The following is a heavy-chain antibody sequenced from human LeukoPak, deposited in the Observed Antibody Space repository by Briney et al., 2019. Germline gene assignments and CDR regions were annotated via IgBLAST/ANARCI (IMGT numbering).Heavy chain of an antibody. CDR1: GFTFTFNRYA. V-gene: IGHV3-23*01. D-gene: IGHD4-17*01. Sequence: PGGSLRLSCAASGFTFTFNRYAMNWVRQAPGKGLEWVSIISGSGSKTYYADSVKGRFTISRDNSKNTLYLQMNNLRAEDTAVYYCARDDSGDYGSGYWGQGTLVTVSS. CDR2: ISGSGSKT. CDR3: ARDDSGDYGSGY. J-gene: IGHJ4*02.